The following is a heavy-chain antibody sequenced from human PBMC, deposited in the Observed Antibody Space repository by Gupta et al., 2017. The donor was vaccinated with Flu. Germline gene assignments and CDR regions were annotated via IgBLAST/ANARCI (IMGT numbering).Heavy chain of an antibody. D-gene: IGHD6-25*01. J-gene: IGHJ5*02. V-gene: IGHV3-48*02. CDR2: ISGSSSKI. Sequence: EVQLVESGGGLVQPGGSLRLSCVASGFTFSDYGMNWVRQAPGKGLEWVSYISGSSSKILYADSAKGRFTISRDNAKYSLDLQMSSLRDEDTAVYYCERAQRSLDNWFDPWGQGTLVTVSS. CDR3: ERAQRSLDNWFDP. CDR1: GFTFSDYG.